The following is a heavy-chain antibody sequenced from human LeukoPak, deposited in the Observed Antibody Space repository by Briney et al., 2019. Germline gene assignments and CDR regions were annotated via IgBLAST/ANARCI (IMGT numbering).Heavy chain of an antibody. J-gene: IGHJ4*02. CDR3: ARNLRRYYYDSSGYYYEDY. V-gene: IGHV3-30-3*01. CDR1: GFTFSSYA. CDR2: ISYDGSNK. Sequence: GGSLRLSCAASGFTFSSYAMHWVRQAPGKGLEWVAVISYDGSNKYYADSVKGRFTISRDNSKNTLYLQMNSLRAEDTAVYYCARNLRRYYYDSSGYYYEDYWGQGTLVTVSS. D-gene: IGHD3-22*01.